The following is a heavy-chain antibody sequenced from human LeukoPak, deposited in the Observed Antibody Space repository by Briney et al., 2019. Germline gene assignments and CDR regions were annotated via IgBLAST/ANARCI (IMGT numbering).Heavy chain of an antibody. CDR1: GFTFSSYA. V-gene: IGHV3-30*04. CDR2: ISYDGSNK. Sequence: PGGSLRLSCAASGFTFSSYAMHWVRQAPGKGLEWVAVISYDGSNKYYADSVKGRFTISRDNSKNTLYLQMNSLRAEDTAVYYCASLFVGYFDYWGQGTLVTVSS. CDR3: ASLFVGYFDY. D-gene: IGHD3-16*01. J-gene: IGHJ4*02.